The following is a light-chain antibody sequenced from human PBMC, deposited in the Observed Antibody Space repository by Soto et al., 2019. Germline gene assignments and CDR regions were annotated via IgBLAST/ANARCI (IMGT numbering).Light chain of an antibody. CDR1: QTVRSNY. J-gene: IGKJ1*01. CDR2: DAS. V-gene: IGKV3D-20*02. CDR3: KQYNNWPQT. Sequence: EIVLQQSPATLSVSPGERAPLSCQASQTVRSNYLAWYRQSPGQPPRLLIYDASTRAPGIPDRFSGSGSGTDVTLTIRRLEPEEGAVYYCKQYNNWPQTFGQGTKVDIK.